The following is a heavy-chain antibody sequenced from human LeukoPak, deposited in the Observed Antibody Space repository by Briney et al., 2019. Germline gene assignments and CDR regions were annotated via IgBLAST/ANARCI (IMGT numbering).Heavy chain of an antibody. V-gene: IGHV3-23*01. CDR2: ISGSGGNT. D-gene: IGHD3-10*01. CDR1: GFTFNSYA. J-gene: IGHJ6*02. CDR3: AKEGYYGSGSYGEVNYYGMDV. Sequence: LPGGSLRLSCAASGFTFNSYAMNWVRQTPGKGLEWVPAISGSGGNTYYADSVKGRFTISRDNSKNTLSLHMNSLRAEDTAVYYCAKEGYYGSGSYGEVNYYGMDVWGQGTTVTVSS.